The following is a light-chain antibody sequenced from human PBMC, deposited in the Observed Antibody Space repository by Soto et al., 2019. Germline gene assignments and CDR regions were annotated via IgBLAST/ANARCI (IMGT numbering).Light chain of an antibody. CDR3: SSYAGSNVL. CDR1: SSDVGGYNY. Sequence: QSVLTQPPSASGSPGQSVTISCTGTSSDVGGYNYVSWYQQHPGKAPKLMIYEVTKRPSGVPDRFSGSKSGNTASLTVSGLPAEDEADYYCSSYAGSNVLFGGGTKLTVL. V-gene: IGLV2-8*01. CDR2: EVT. J-gene: IGLJ2*01.